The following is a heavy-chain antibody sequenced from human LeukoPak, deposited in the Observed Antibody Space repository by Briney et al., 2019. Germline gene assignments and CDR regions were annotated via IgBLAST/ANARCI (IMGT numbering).Heavy chain of an antibody. CDR2: ISGSGGST. V-gene: IGHV3-23*01. J-gene: IGHJ3*02. CDR3: ANPILPEVVVAVSDAFDI. D-gene: IGHD2-15*01. CDR1: GFTFSSYA. Sequence: HPGGSLRLSCAASGFTFSSYAMSWVRQAPGKGLEWVSAISGSGGSTYYADSVKGRFTISRDNSKNTLYLQMNSVRAEDTAVYYCANPILPEVVVAVSDAFDIWGQGTMVTVSS.